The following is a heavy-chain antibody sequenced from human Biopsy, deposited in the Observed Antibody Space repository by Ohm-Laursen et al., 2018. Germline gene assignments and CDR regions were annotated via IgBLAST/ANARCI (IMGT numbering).Heavy chain of an antibody. CDR3: AKGYGPDNWFDP. CDR1: GFTFSTYA. D-gene: IGHD3-16*01. V-gene: IGHV3-23*01. Sequence: SLRLSCAASGFTFSTYAMTWVRQVPGEGLEWVSSITGSGGSTYYPDSVKGRFTISRDNSKNSLYLQMNSLRAEDTAVYYCAKGYGPDNWFDPWGQGTLVTVSS. CDR2: ITGSGGST. J-gene: IGHJ5*02.